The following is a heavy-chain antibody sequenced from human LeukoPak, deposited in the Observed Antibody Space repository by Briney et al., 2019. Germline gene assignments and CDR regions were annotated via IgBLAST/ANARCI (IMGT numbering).Heavy chain of an antibody. CDR3: ASSGSYRFDY. J-gene: IGHJ4*02. CDR1: GFTFSSYS. V-gene: IGHV3-48*02. D-gene: IGHD1-26*01. Sequence: GGSLRLSCAASGFTFSSYSMNWVRQAPGKGQEWVSHITASGTAMFYADSVKGRFTISRDNAKNSLYLQMNSLRDEDTAVYYCASSGSYRFDYWGQGTLVTVSS. CDR2: ITASGTAM.